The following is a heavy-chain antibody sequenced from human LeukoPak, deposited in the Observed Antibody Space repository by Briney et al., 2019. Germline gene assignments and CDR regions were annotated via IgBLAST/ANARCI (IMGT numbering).Heavy chain of an antibody. CDR3: AKDGGAYPYFIDY. CDR1: GFTFSSYA. D-gene: IGHD3-16*01. CDR2: ISGSGAHT. V-gene: IGHV3-23*01. J-gene: IGHJ4*01. Sequence: GGSLRLSCAASGFTFSSYAMTWVRQAPGKGLEWLLCISGSGAHTYYGDSVKGRFTISRDHSKNTVYLQMNSLRAEDTAVYYCAKDGGAYPYFIDYWGHGTLVTVSS.